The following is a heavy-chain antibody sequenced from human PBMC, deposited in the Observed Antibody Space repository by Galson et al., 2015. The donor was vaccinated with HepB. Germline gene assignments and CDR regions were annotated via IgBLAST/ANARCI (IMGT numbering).Heavy chain of an antibody. V-gene: IGHV1-2*06. CDR3: ALEPRGEMATPFDY. CDR2: INPNSGGT. D-gene: IGHD5-24*01. J-gene: IGHJ4*02. CDR1: GYTFTGYY. Sequence: SVKVSCKASGYTFTGYYMHWVRQAPGQGLEWMGRINPNSGGTNYAQKFKGRVTMTRDTSISTAYMELSRLRSDDTAVYYCALEPRGEMATPFDYWGQGTLVTVSS.